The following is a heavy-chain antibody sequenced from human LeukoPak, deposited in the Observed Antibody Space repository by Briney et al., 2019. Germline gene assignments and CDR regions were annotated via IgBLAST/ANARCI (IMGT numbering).Heavy chain of an antibody. CDR3: ARDPRIQLWPYYFDY. CDR2: ISYDGSNK. CDR1: GFTFSSYG. V-gene: IGHV3-30*03. D-gene: IGHD5-18*01. J-gene: IGHJ4*02. Sequence: GGSLRLSCAASGFTFSSYGMHWVRQAPGKGLEWVAVISYDGSNKYYADSVKGRFTISRDNSKNTLYLQMNSLRAEDTAVYYCARDPRIQLWPYYFDYWGQGTLVTVSS.